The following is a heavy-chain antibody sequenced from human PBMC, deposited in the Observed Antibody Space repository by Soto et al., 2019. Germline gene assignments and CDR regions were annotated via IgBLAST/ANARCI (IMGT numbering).Heavy chain of an antibody. J-gene: IGHJ4*02. V-gene: IGHV2-5*02. CDR3: AHSYKRSDYYLFDC. Sequence: QITLKESGPTLVQPTQTLTLTCTFSGFSLSTSGVAVGWIRQPPGKALEWLALIYWDGDKRYRPSLKSRLTITKDTSKNQVALIVTNMDPVDTATYYCAHSYKRSDYYLFDCWGQGTLVTVS. CDR1: GFSLSTSGVA. D-gene: IGHD3-22*01. CDR2: IYWDGDK.